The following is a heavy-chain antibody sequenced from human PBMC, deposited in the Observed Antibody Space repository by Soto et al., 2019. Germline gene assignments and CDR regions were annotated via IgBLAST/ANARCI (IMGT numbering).Heavy chain of an antibody. CDR2: ISAYSGDT. CDR3: ARPSGGYGDYAFSLAY. CDR1: GYTFTGYG. V-gene: IGHV1-18*01. D-gene: IGHD4-17*01. Sequence: QVQLVQSGAEVKKPGASVKVSCKASGYTFTGYGISWVRQAPGQGLEWMGWISAYSGDTIYAPQLQGRLTMTTDTSTSTAYMELRSLRSNDTAVYYCARPSGGYGDYAFSLAYWGQGTLVTVSS. J-gene: IGHJ4*02.